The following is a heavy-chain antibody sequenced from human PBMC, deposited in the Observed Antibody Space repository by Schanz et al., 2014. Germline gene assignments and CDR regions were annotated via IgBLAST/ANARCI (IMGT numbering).Heavy chain of an antibody. Sequence: VQLEQSGAEVKKPGSSVKVSCKASGGTFSSFGINWVRQAPGQGLEWMGRIIPSLGLAKYEQKFQGRVTNTADKSTSTAYMDLSSLRPEDTAVYYCARSNYYDNSDYYNSFDYWGQGTLVTDSS. CDR2: IIPSLGLA. V-gene: IGHV1-69*02. CDR1: GGTFSSFG. J-gene: IGHJ4*02. D-gene: IGHD3-22*01. CDR3: ARSNYYDNSDYYNSFDY.